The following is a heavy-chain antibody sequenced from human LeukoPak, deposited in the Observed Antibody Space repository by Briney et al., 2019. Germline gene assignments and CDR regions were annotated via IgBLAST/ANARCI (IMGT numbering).Heavy chain of an antibody. CDR3: ARVLRFGESTFDY. CDR1: GGSISSYY. D-gene: IGHD3-10*01. V-gene: IGHV4-59*01. CDR2: IYYSGST. J-gene: IGHJ4*02. Sequence: SETLSLTCTVSGGSISSYYWSWIRQPPGKGLEWMGYIYYSGSTNYNPSLKSRVTISVDTSKNQFSLKLSSVTAADTAVYYCARVLRFGESTFDYWGQGTLVTVSS.